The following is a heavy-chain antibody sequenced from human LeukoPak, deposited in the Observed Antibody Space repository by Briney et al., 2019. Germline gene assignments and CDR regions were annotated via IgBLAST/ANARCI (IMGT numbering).Heavy chain of an antibody. V-gene: IGHV3-9*01. D-gene: IGHD3-3*01. CDR3: AKAPSQTRFRDAFDI. CDR2: ISWNSGSI. CDR1: GFTFDDYA. J-gene: IGHJ3*02. Sequence: PGGSLRLSCAASGFTFDDYAMHWVRQAPGKGLEWVSGISWNSGSIGYADSVKGRFTISRDNAKNSLYLQMNSLRAEDTALYYCAKAPSQTRFRDAFDIWGQGIMVTVSS.